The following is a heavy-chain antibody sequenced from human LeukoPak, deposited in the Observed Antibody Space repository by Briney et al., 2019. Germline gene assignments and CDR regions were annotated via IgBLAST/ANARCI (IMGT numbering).Heavy chain of an antibody. Sequence: GGSLRLSCAASGFTFSSYSMNWVRQAPGKGLEWVSSISSSSSYIYYADSVKGRFTISRDNAKNSLYLQMNSLRAEDTAVHYCARDGIVVVPAAPDYWGQGTLVTVSS. V-gene: IGHV3-21*01. CDR1: GFTFSSYS. J-gene: IGHJ4*02. CDR2: ISSSSSYI. D-gene: IGHD2-2*01. CDR3: ARDGIVVVPAAPDY.